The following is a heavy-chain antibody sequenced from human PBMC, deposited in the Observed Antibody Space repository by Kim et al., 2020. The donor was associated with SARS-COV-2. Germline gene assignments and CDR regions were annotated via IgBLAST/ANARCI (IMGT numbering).Heavy chain of an antibody. CDR1: GYTFTSYD. CDR3: ARGRRDIVVVIAIRYYYYGMDV. J-gene: IGHJ6*02. V-gene: IGHV1-8*01. D-gene: IGHD2-21*01. Sequence: ASVKVSCKASGYTFTSYDINWVRQATGQGLEWMGWMNPNSGNTGYAQKFQGRVTMTRNTSISPAYMELSSLRSEDTAVYYCARGRRDIVVVIAIRYYYYGMDVWGQGTTVTVSS. CDR2: MNPNSGNT.